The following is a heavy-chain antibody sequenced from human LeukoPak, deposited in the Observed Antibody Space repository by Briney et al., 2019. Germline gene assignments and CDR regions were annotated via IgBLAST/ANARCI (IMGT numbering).Heavy chain of an antibody. Sequence: SQTLSLTCTVSGGSISSYYWNWIRQPPGKGLEWIGYIYYSGSTNYNPSLKSRVTISVDTSKNQFSLKLSSVTAADTAVCYCARSGWYPESFQHWGQGALVTVSS. J-gene: IGHJ1*01. D-gene: IGHD6-19*01. CDR3: ARSGWYPESFQH. CDR2: IYYSGST. V-gene: IGHV4-59*01. CDR1: GGSISSYY.